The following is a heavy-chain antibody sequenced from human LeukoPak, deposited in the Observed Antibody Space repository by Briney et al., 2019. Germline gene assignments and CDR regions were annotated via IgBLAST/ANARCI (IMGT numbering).Heavy chain of an antibody. CDR3: ARDSRVTNGDY. Sequence: ASXKVSCKASGYTFTGYYMHWVRQAPGQGLEWMGLINPKNGGTSYAQKFQGRVTMTRDTSITTAYMELSSLRSDDTAVYYCARDSRVTNGDYWGQGTLVTVSS. D-gene: IGHD3-10*01. J-gene: IGHJ4*02. CDR2: INPKNGGT. CDR1: GYTFTGYY. V-gene: IGHV1-2*02.